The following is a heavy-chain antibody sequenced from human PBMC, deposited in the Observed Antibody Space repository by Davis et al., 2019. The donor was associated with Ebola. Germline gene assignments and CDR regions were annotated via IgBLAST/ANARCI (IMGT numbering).Heavy chain of an antibody. J-gene: IGHJ6*02. CDR3: ARGTIFGVVTPDV. CDR1: GGSVSSGSYY. V-gene: IGHV4-61*01. CDR2: IYYSGST. D-gene: IGHD3-3*01. Sequence: SETLSLTCTVSGGSVSSGSYYWSWIRQPPGKGLEWIGYIYYSGSTYYNPSLKSRVTISVDRSKNQFSLKLTSVTAADTAVYYCARGTIFGVVTPDVWGQGTTVTVSS.